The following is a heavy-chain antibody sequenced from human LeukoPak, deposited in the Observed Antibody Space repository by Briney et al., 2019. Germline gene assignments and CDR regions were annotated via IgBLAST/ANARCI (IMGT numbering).Heavy chain of an antibody. CDR1: GGSISSSSYY. J-gene: IGHJ4*02. Sequence: SETLSLTCTVSGGSISSSSYYWGWIRQPPGKGLEWIGEIYHSGSTNYNPSLKSRVTISVDKSKNQFSLKLSSVTAADTAVYYCASRQGQWLAFDYWGQGTLVTVSS. CDR2: IYHSGST. V-gene: IGHV4-39*07. D-gene: IGHD6-19*01. CDR3: ASRQGQWLAFDY.